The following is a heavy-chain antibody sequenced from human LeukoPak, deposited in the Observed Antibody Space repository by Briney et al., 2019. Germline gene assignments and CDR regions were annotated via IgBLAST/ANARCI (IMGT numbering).Heavy chain of an antibody. CDR3: ARRGRNSSGWQDYL. CDR1: GGSISSYY. D-gene: IGHD6-25*01. J-gene: IGHJ4*02. CDR2: IYHTGST. Sequence: SETLSLTCTVSGGSISSYYWSWIRQPPGKGLEWIANIYHTGSTNYNPSLSSRVTISIGTAKNQFSLELTSVTAADTAVYYCARRGRNSSGWQDYLWGQGTLVTASS. V-gene: IGHV4-59*01.